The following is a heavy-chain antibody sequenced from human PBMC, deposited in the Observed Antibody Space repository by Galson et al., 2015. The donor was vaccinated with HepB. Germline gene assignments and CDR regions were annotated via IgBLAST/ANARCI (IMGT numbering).Heavy chain of an antibody. CDR2: INSDGSST. J-gene: IGHJ4*02. CDR1: GFTFSSYW. CDR3: ARVTTRLTYWYFDY. Sequence: SLRLSCEASGFTFSSYWMHWVRQAPGQGLVWVSRINSDGSSTSYADSVMGRFTISRDNAKNTLYLQMNSLRAEDTAVYYCARVTTRLTYWYFDYWGQGTLVTVSS. D-gene: IGHD1-1*01. V-gene: IGHV3-74*01.